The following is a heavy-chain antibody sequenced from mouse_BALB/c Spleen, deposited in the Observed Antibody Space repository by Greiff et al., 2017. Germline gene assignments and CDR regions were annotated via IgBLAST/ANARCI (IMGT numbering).Heavy chain of an antibody. V-gene: IGHV1-80*01. J-gene: IGHJ3*01. Sequence: QVQLQQSGAELVRPGSSVKISCKASGYAFSSYWMNWVKQRPGQGLEWIGQIYPGDGDTNYNGKFKGKATLTADKSSSTAYMQLSSLTSEDSAVYFCAPNYYGSSLAYWGQGTLVTVSA. CDR1: GYAFSSYW. D-gene: IGHD1-1*01. CDR2: IYPGDGDT. CDR3: APNYYGSSLAY.